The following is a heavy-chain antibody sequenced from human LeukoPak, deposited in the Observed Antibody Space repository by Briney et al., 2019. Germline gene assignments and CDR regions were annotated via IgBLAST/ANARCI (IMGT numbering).Heavy chain of an antibody. D-gene: IGHD6-13*01. CDR2: IYTSGST. V-gene: IGHV4-61*02. J-gene: IGHJ4*02. CDR1: GGSISSGSYY. CDR3: ARESGYSSSWSD. Sequence: SETLSLTCTVSGGSISSGSYYWSWIRQPAGKGLEWIGRIYTSGSTNYNPSLKSRVTISVDTSKNQFSLKLSSVTAADTAVYYCARESGYSSSWSDWGQGTLVTVSS.